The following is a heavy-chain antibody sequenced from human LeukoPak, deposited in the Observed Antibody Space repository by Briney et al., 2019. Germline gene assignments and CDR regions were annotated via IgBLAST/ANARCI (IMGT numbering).Heavy chain of an antibody. V-gene: IGHV1-46*01. CDR3: AGLNWNDAFDI. D-gene: IGHD1-1*01. Sequence: ASVKVSCKASGYTFTSYYMHWVRQAPGQGLEWMGIINPSGGSTSYAQKFQGRVTMTRDTSTSTVYMELSGLRSEDTAVYYCAGLNWNDAFDIWGQGTMVTVSS. CDR2: INPSGGST. J-gene: IGHJ3*02. CDR1: GYTFTSYY.